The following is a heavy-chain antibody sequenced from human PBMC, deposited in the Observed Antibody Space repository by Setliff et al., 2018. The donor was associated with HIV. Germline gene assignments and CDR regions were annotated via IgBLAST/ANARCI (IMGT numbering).Heavy chain of an antibody. V-gene: IGHV1-8*02. CDR3: ARDGVVAPFDY. D-gene: IGHD2-15*01. CDR2: MNTNSGNT. CDR1: GDTFTTYD. Sequence: ASVKVSCKASGDTFTTYDINWVRQATGQGPEWIGWMNTNSGNTGYAQKFQVRVTMTRNTSISTAYMELSSLRSEDTAVYYCARDGVVAPFDYWGQGTLVTVSS. J-gene: IGHJ4*02.